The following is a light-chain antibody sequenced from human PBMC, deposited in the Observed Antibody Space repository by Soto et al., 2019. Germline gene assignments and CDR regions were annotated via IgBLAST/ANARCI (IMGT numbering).Light chain of an antibody. J-gene: IGKJ2*01. CDR3: QQYKTYFRT. Sequence: DIQMTQSPSTLSASVGDRVTITCRASQSISPWLAWYQQKPGKAPRILIYKASTLESGVPSRFSGSESGTEFTLTISSLQPDDFATYYCQQYKTYFRTFGQGTKLEIK. CDR2: KAS. V-gene: IGKV1-5*03. CDR1: QSISPW.